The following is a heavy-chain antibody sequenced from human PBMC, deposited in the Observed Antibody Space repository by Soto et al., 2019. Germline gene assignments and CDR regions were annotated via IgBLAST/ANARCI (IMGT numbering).Heavy chain of an antibody. V-gene: IGHV4-59*01. J-gene: IGHJ4*02. D-gene: IGHD4-17*01. CDR1: GGSISSYY. CDR3: ARDNGDFDY. Sequence: QVQLQESGPGLVKPSETLALTCTVSGGSISSYYWSWIRQPPGKGLEWIGYIYYSGSTNYNPSLRVRVTTPVDTSKNQFSLTLSSVTAADTAVYSCARDNGDFDYWGQGTLVTVSS. CDR2: IYYSGST.